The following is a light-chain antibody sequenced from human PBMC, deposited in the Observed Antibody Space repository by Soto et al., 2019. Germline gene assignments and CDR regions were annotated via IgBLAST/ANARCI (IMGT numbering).Light chain of an antibody. CDR1: QSISGW. J-gene: IGKJ1*01. V-gene: IGKV1-5*01. Sequence: DIQMTQSPSTLSASVGDRVTITCRASQSISGWLAWYKQKPGKAPNLLIWDASYLEGGVPPRFSGSGSGTEFTLTITSLQPDDSATYFCQQYNGYPWTFGQGTKVDIK. CDR3: QQYNGYPWT. CDR2: DAS.